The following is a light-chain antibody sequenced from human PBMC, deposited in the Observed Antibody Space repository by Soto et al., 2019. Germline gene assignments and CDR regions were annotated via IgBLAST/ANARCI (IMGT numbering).Light chain of an antibody. CDR1: QSVSSY. V-gene: IGKV3-11*01. J-gene: IGKJ4*01. CDR2: DAS. CDR3: QQRSNWPRLT. Sequence: EIVLTQSPATLSLSPGERATLSCRASQSVSSYLAWNQQKPGQAPRLLIYDASNRATGIPARFSGSGSGTDFTLTISSLEPEDFAVYYCQQRSNWPRLTFGGGTKVEIK.